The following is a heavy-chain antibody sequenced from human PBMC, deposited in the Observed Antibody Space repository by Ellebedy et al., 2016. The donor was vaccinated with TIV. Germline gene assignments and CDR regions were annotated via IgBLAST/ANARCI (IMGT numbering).Heavy chain of an antibody. J-gene: IGHJ5*02. Sequence: MPSETLSLTCTVSGGSISGFYWSWIRQPPGKGLEWIGYIHYTGSTHYNPSLKSRVTISVDTSKNQFSLKLSSVTAADTAVYYCASGRWLPLPGSWGQGTLVTVSS. CDR1: GGSISGFY. V-gene: IGHV4-59*01. CDR3: ASGRWLPLPGS. CDR2: IHYTGST. D-gene: IGHD5-24*01.